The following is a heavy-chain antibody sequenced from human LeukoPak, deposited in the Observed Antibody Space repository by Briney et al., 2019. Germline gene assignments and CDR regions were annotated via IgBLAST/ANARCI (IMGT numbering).Heavy chain of an antibody. V-gene: IGHV3-66*01. CDR3: AKTGSAVAGPLDY. Sequence: GGSLRLSCGASGFTVSSSYMNWVRQSPGKGLEWVSVIHSDGRTYYADSVKGRFTISRDNSKNTLYLQMNSLRAEDTAVYYCAKTGSAVAGPLDYWGQGTLVTVSS. CDR2: IHSDGRT. D-gene: IGHD6-19*01. J-gene: IGHJ4*02. CDR1: GFTVSSSY.